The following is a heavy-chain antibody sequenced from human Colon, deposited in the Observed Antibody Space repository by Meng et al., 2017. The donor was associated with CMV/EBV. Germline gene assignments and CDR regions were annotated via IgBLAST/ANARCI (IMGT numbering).Heavy chain of an antibody. CDR1: YTIPDHA. D-gene: IGHD6-13*01. J-gene: IGHJ4*02. V-gene: IGHV1-3*01. CDR2: INAGHVNT. CDR3: TRGPSSSWYGPRAYFDY. Sequence: YTIPDHAIHWVRQAPGQSLEWMGWINAGHVNTKYSQKFQGRVTITRDTSASTIYMELSSLRSEDTAVYYCTRGPSSSWYGPRAYFDYWGQGTLVTVS.